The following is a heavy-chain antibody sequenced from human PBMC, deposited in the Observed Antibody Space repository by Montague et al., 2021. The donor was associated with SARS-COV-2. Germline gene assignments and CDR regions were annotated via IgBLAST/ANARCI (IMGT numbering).Heavy chain of an antibody. J-gene: IGHJ4*02. V-gene: IGHV3-30*04. CDR3: AREGDRSGSFYLDY. CDR1: RFPFNGYA. Sequence: SLRLSCAASRFPFNGYAMRWVRQAPGKGLEWLTFISHDESNQRYVDSVKGRYTISRDNSKNTLYLQMDSLRPEDTAVYYCAREGDRSGSFYLDYWGQGTLVTVSS. D-gene: IGHD1-26*01. CDR2: ISHDESNQ.